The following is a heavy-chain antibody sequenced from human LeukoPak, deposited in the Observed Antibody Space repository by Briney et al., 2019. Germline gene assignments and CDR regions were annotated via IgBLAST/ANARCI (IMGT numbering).Heavy chain of an antibody. V-gene: IGHV4-34*01. CDR3: ASMVRGVITLDY. J-gene: IGHJ4*02. Sequence: SETLSLTCAVYGGSFSGYYWSWIRQPPGKGLEWIGEINHSGSTNYNPSLKSRVTISVDPSKNQFSLKLSSVTAADTAVYYCASMVRGVITLDYWGQGTLVTVSS. D-gene: IGHD3-10*01. CDR1: GGSFSGYY. CDR2: INHSGST.